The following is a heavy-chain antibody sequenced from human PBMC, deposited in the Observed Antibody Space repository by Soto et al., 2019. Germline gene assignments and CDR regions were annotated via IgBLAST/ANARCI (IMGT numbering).Heavy chain of an antibody. J-gene: IGHJ4*01. V-gene: IGHV1-24*01. Sequence: ASVKVACKVSGYTLTEFSMHWVRQAPGKGLEWMGTFDPEDGETLYAQKFQGRITMTEDTSTDTAYMELSSLRSEDTAVYYCSTYTLFGAVIRPFDYWGHGTLVIVSS. CDR3: STYTLFGAVIRPFDY. CDR1: GYTLTEFS. CDR2: FDPEDGET. D-gene: IGHD3-3*01.